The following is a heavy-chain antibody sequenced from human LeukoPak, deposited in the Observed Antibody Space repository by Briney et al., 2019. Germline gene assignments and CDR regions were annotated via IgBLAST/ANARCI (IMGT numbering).Heavy chain of an antibody. Sequence: GGSLRLSCAASGFALSSHWMTWVRQVPGRGPEWVANVNRDGSETYYLDSVKGRFTISKDNAKNSLYLQLNSLRAEDTAVYYCARPYGGMAVAGNWGQGTLVSVSS. CDR3: ARPYGGMAVAGN. CDR2: VNRDGSET. V-gene: IGHV3-7*01. CDR1: GFALSSHW. D-gene: IGHD6-19*01. J-gene: IGHJ4*02.